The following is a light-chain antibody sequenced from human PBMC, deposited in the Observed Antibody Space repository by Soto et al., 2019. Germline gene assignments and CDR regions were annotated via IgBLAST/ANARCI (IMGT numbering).Light chain of an antibody. J-gene: IGKJ5*01. CDR2: GAS. CDR3: QQYGSSPIT. Sequence: EIVLTQSTGTLSLSPGERATLSCRASQSVSSYLAWYQQKPGQAPRLLIYGASSRATGIPDRFSGSGSGTDFTLTISRLEPEDFAVYYCQQYGSSPITFGQGTRLE. CDR1: QSVSSY. V-gene: IGKV3-20*01.